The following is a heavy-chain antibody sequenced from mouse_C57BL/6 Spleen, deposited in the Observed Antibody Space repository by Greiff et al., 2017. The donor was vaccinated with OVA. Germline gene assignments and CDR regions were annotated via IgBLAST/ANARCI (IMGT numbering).Heavy chain of an antibody. Sequence: EVQLQESGPELVKPGASVKISCKASGYSFTGYYMNWVKQSPEKSLEWIGEINPSTGGTTYNQKFKAKATLTVDKSSSTAYMQLKSLTSEDSAVYYCAREGTTVAGFDYWGQGTTLTVSS. J-gene: IGHJ2*01. V-gene: IGHV1-42*01. CDR3: AREGTTVAGFDY. D-gene: IGHD1-1*01. CDR1: GYSFTGYY. CDR2: INPSTGGT.